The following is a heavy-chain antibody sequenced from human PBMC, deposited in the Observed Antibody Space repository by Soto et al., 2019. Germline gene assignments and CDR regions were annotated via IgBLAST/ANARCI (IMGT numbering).Heavy chain of an antibody. Sequence: GGSLRLSCAASGFTFSSYSMNWVRQAPGKGLEWVSSISSSSSYIYYADSVKGRFTISRDNAKNSLYLQMNSLRAEDTAVYYCARVRYSSSWYHASYYYYGMDVWGQRTTVTSP. CDR2: ISSSSSYI. V-gene: IGHV3-21*01. CDR1: GFTFSSYS. J-gene: IGHJ6*02. D-gene: IGHD6-13*01. CDR3: ARVRYSSSWYHASYYYYGMDV.